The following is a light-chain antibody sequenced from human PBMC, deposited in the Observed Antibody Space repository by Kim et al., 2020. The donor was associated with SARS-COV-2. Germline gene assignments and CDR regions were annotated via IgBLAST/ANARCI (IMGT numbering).Light chain of an antibody. Sequence: EIVMTQSPATLSVSPGERATLSCRASQSVSSNLAWYQQKPGQAPRLLIYGASTRATGIPARISGSGSGTEFTLTISSLQSEDFAVYYCQQYNTWLYPFGQGTKLEI. J-gene: IGKJ2*01. V-gene: IGKV3D-15*01. CDR3: QQYNTWLYP. CDR2: GAS. CDR1: QSVSSN.